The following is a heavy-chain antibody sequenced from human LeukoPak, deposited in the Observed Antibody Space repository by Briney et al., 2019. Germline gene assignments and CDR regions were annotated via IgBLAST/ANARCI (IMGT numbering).Heavy chain of an antibody. J-gene: IGHJ4*02. D-gene: IGHD3-22*01. CDR1: GDSVSSNRAA. V-gene: IGHV6-1*01. Sequence: SQTLSLTCAISGDSVSSNRAAWNWIRQSPSRALEWLGRPYYRSKWYNDYAVSVKSRITINPDTSNNQFSLQLNSVTPEDTAVYYCARADYYDSSGPTDFDYWGQGTLVTVSS. CDR3: ARADYYDSSGPTDFDY. CDR2: PYYRSKWYN.